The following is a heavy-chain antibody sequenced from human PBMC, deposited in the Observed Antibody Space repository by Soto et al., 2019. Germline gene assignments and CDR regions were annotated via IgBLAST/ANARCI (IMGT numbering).Heavy chain of an antibody. CDR1: GYTFTRSG. CDR3: ARDLSSVVVAYDAFDI. CDR2: ISTYNGDT. J-gene: IGHJ3*02. Sequence: ASVKVSCKASGYTFTRSGISWVRQAPGQGLEWMGWISTYNGDTNYAQTFQGRVTMTTDTSTSTAYMELRSLRSDDTAVYYCARDLSSVVVAYDAFDIWGQGTMVTVSS. D-gene: IGHD2-15*01. V-gene: IGHV1-18*01.